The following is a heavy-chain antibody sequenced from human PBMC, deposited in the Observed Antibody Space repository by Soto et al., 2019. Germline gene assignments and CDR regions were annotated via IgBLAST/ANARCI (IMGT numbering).Heavy chain of an antibody. CDR3: AREGPYGDFGFDY. CDR1: GGSISSGGYY. D-gene: IGHD4-17*01. CDR2: IYYSGST. Sequence: SDTLSLTCTVSGGSISSGGYYWSWIRQHPGKGLEWIGYIYYSGSTYYNPSLKSRVTISVDTSKNQFSLKLSSVTAADTAVYYCAREGPYGDFGFDYWGQGTLVTVSS. J-gene: IGHJ4*02. V-gene: IGHV4-31*03.